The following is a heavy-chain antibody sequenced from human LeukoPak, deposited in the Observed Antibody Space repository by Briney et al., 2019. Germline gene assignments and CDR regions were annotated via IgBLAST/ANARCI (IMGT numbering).Heavy chain of an antibody. CDR3: AKAYVDTAMVTYYYYGMDV. D-gene: IGHD5-18*01. V-gene: IGHV3-23*01. Sequence: GGSLRLSCAASGFTFSGYAMSWVRQAPGKGLEWVSAISGSGGSTYYADSVKGRFTISRDNSKNTLYLQMNSLRAEDTAVYYCAKAYVDTAMVTYYYYGMDVWGQGTTVTVSS. J-gene: IGHJ6*02. CDR2: ISGSGGST. CDR1: GFTFSGYA.